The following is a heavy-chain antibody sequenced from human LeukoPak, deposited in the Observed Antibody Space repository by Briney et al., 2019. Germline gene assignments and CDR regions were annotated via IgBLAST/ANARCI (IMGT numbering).Heavy chain of an antibody. CDR1: GVSISSGGYS. V-gene: IGHV4-30-2*01. CDR2: IYHSGST. Sequence: SETLSLTCAVSGVSISSGGYSWSWIRQPPGKGLEWIGYIYHSGSTYYNPSLESRVTISVDRSKNQFSLKLSSVTAADTAVYYCARGDGGNSHYFDYWGQGTLVTVSS. J-gene: IGHJ4*02. D-gene: IGHD4-23*01. CDR3: ARGDGGNSHYFDY.